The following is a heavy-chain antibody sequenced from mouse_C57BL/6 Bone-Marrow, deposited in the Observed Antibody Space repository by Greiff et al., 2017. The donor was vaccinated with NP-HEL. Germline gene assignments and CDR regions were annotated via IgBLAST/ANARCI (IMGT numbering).Heavy chain of an antibody. J-gene: IGHJ1*03. D-gene: IGHD1-1*01. CDR3: ARSFYYYGSSRYWYFDV. CDR1: GYTFTTYP. CDR2: FHPYNDDT. Sequence: VQLQQSGAELVKPGASVKMSCKASGYTFTTYPIEWMKQNHGKSLEWIGNFHPYNDDTKYNEKFKGKATLTVEKSSSTVYFELSRLTSDVSAFYYCARSFYYYGSSRYWYFDVWGTGTTVTVSS. V-gene: IGHV1-47*01.